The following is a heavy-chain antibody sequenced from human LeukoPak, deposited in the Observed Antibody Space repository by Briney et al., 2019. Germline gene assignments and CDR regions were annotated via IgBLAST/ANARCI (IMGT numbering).Heavy chain of an antibody. CDR3: ARRRGDYYDSSGYPDY. J-gene: IGHJ4*02. D-gene: IGHD3-22*01. V-gene: IGHV5-51*01. CDR2: IYPGDSDT. Sequence: GESLQISCQGSGYSFTSYWIGWVRQMPGKGLEWMGIIYPGDSDTRYSPSFQGQVTISADKSISTAYLQWSSLKASDTAMYYCARRRGDYYDSSGYPDYWGQGTLVTVSS. CDR1: GYSFTSYW.